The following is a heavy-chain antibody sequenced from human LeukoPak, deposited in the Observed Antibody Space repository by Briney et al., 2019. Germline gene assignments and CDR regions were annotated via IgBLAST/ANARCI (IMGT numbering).Heavy chain of an antibody. V-gene: IGHV4-39*01. Sequence: SETLSLTCTVSGDSISTSSYYWGWIRQPPEKGLEWIGSIYYSGSTYYNPSLKSRVSISVDTSKNQFSLRLNSPTATDAAVYYCARHHAHYFYYMAVWGKGTTVIVSS. CDR3: ARHHAHYFYYMAV. CDR2: IYYSGST. J-gene: IGHJ6*03. CDR1: GDSISTSSYY.